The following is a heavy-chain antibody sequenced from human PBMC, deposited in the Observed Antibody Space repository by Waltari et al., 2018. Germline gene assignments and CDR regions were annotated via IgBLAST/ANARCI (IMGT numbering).Heavy chain of an antibody. D-gene: IGHD3-10*01. CDR2: ISGSVGTS. CDR1: GFTFSHFA. CDR3: AKDRGSGRIYFDS. Sequence: VQLLESGGDLIQPGGSLRLSCAASGFTFSHFAMTWVRQAPGKGLEWVSSISGSVGTSYYTDSVTGRFTISRDNSENTLYLHMNSLRAEDSAIYYCAKDRGSGRIYFDSWGRGTLVAVSS. V-gene: IGHV3-23*01. J-gene: IGHJ4*02.